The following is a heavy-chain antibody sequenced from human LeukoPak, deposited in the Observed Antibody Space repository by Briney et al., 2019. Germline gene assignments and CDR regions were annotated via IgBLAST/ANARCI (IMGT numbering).Heavy chain of an antibody. J-gene: IGHJ6*02. Sequence: GASVKVSCKASGYTFTDYYIHWVRQAPGQGLEWMGWTNPNSGGTNYAQKFQGRVTMTRDTSISTAYMELTRLRSDDTAVYYCARDRILVATRGDDYYGMDVWGQGTTVTVSS. D-gene: IGHD5-12*01. CDR1: GYTFTDYY. CDR2: TNPNSGGT. V-gene: IGHV1-2*02. CDR3: ARDRILVATRGDDYYGMDV.